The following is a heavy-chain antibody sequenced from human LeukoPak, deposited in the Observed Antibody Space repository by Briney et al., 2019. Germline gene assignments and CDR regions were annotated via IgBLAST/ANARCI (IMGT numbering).Heavy chain of an antibody. CDR3: ARETEHYYGSGSYYSAVDWFDP. D-gene: IGHD3-10*01. CDR2: IKQDGSEK. J-gene: IGHJ5*02. V-gene: IGHV3-7*01. Sequence: GGSLRLSCAASGFTFSTYSMSWVRQAPGKGLEWVANIKQDGSEKYYVDSVKGRFRISRDNAKNSLNLQLNSLRAEDTAVYYCARETEHYYGSGSYYSAVDWFDPWGQGTLVTVSS. CDR1: GFTFSTYS.